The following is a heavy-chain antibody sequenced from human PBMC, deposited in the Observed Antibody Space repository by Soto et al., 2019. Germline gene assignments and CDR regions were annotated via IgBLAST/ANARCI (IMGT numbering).Heavy chain of an antibody. CDR2: FQYSGST. Sequence: SETLSLTCTVSGDSISSNYWSWIRQPPGKGLEWIGYFQYSGSTNYNPSLKSRITISIDTSKNQFSLKLSSVTAADTAVYYCARDNGDVGLDYWGQETLVT. CDR1: GDSISSNY. CDR3: ARDNGDVGLDY. V-gene: IGHV4-59*01. J-gene: IGHJ4*02. D-gene: IGHD4-17*01.